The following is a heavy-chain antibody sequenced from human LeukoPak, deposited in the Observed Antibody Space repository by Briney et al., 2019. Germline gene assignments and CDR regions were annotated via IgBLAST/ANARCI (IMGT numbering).Heavy chain of an antibody. J-gene: IGHJ5*02. D-gene: IGHD1-26*01. V-gene: IGHV1-2*02. CDR1: GYTFTGYY. CDR3: AVWEGWYNWFAP. CDR2: INPNSGGT. Sequence: ASVKVSCKASGYTFTGYYMHWVRQATGQGLEWMGWINPNSGGTNYAQKFQGRVTMTRDTSISTAYMELSRLRSDDTAVYYCAVWEGWYNWFAPWGQGTLVTVSS.